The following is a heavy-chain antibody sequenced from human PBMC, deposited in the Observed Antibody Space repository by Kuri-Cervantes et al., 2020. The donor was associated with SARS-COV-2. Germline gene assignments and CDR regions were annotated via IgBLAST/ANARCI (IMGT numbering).Heavy chain of an antibody. CDR3: ARQMMSSITIFGVVITRNWFDP. CDR2: IYYSGST. J-gene: IGHJ5*02. CDR1: GASISSSTYY. Sequence: GSLRLSCTVSGASISSSTYYWGWIRQPPGKGLEWIGSIYYSGSTYYNPSFKSRVTISVDTSKNQFSLKLSSVTAADTAVYYCARQMMSSITIFGVVITRNWFDPWGQGTLVTVSS. V-gene: IGHV4-39*01. D-gene: IGHD3-3*01.